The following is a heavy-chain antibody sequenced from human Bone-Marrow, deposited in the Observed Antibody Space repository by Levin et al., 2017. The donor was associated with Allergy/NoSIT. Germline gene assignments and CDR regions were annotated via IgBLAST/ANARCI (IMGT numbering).Heavy chain of an antibody. D-gene: IGHD2-15*01. V-gene: IGHV3-30*18. Sequence: QPGGSLRLSCAASGFTFSSYGMHWVRQAPGKGLEWVAVISYDGSNKYYSDSVKGRFTISRDNSKNTLYLQMNSLRAEDTAVYFCAKDGGSGGSHDAFDIWGQGTMVTVSS. CDR3: AKDGGSGGSHDAFDI. CDR1: GFTFSSYG. J-gene: IGHJ3*02. CDR2: ISYDGSNK.